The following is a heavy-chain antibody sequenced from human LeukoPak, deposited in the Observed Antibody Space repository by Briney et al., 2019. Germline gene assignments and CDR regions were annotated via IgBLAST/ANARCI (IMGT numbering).Heavy chain of an antibody. CDR2: ISSSSSYM. V-gene: IGHV3-21*01. J-gene: IGHJ4*02. CDR1: GFTFSSYS. CDR3: ARDRGSYGY. D-gene: IGHD1-26*01. Sequence: PGGSLRLSCAASGFTFSSYSMNWVRQAPGKGLEWVSSISSSSSYMYYADSVKGRFTISRDNAKNSLYLQMSSLRAEDTAVYYCARDRGSYGYWGQGTLVTVSS.